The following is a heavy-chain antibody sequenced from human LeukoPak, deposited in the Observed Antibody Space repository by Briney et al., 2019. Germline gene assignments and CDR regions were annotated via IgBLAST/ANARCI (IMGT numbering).Heavy chain of an antibody. J-gene: IGHJ4*02. D-gene: IGHD3-3*01. V-gene: IGHV3-23*01. CDR2: ISGSSGST. CDR3: AKSSRNYDFWSGYWLY. Sequence: QPGGSLRLSCAASGFTFSSYAMSWVRQAPGKGLEWVSAISGSSGSTYYADSVKGRFTISRDNSKNTLYLQMNSLRAEDTAVYYCAKSSRNYDFWSGYWLYWGQGTLVTVSS. CDR1: GFTFSSYA.